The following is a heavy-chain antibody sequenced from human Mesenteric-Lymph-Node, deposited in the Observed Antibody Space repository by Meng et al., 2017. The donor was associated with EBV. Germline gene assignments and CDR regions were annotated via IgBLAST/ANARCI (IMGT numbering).Heavy chain of an antibody. Sequence: VEAGGGVVQPGRSLRLSCAASGFTFSGFPMPGVRQGPGKGLDWVALISHDGKVQYYADSVKGGFSISRDNFKNTLYLNLNSLRDEYTAVYNCARDYSPCDWGQGTLVTVSS. D-gene: IGHD2-15*01. CDR3: ARDYSPCD. V-gene: IGHV3-30*04. CDR1: GFTFSGFP. CDR2: ISHDGKVQ. J-gene: IGHJ4*02.